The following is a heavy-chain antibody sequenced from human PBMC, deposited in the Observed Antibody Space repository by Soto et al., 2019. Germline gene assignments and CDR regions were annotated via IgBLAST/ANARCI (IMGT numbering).Heavy chain of an antibody. J-gene: IGHJ4*02. CDR2: IVNSGNT. Sequence: QVQLQESGPGLVKPSETLSLTCTVSGGSLTGQHWSWIRQPPGKGLEWIGYIVNSGNTRYNPSLQSRVAISRDTSKNPFSLRMSSVTASDTAVYYCASDIRGNGGCGSWGQGHLVTVSS. CDR1: GGSLTGQH. D-gene: IGHD2-8*01. V-gene: IGHV4-59*08. CDR3: ASDIRGNGGCGS.